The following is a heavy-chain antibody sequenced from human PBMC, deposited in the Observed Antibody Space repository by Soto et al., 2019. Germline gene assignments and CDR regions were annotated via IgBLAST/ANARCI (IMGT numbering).Heavy chain of an antibody. CDR3: ASGGLHGYTNGGLSYFHS. CDR1: ELSSSNHA. Sequence: EVHLLESGGGLVQPGGSLRLSCAASELSSSNHAMTWVRQAPGKGLEWVSGISGTDGGAYYADSVKGRFTISRDNSRSTLYLQKNRLRVEDTAVYYCASGGLHGYTNGGLSYFHSWGQGTLVTVSS. D-gene: IGHD5-18*01. V-gene: IGHV3-23*01. CDR2: ISGTDGGA. J-gene: IGHJ4*02.